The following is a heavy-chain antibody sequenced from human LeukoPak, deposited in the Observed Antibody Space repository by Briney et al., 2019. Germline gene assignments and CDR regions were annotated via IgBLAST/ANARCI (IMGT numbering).Heavy chain of an antibody. CDR3: ARVLRDYVWGSYRYIGYFDY. CDR1: GFTFSSYW. J-gene: IGHJ4*02. V-gene: IGHV3-74*01. D-gene: IGHD3-16*02. Sequence: GSLRLSCAASGFTFSSYWMHWVRQAPGKGLVWVSRINSDGSSTSYADSVKGRFTISRDNAKNTLYLQMNSLRAEDTAVYYCARVLRDYVWGSYRYIGYFDYWGQGTLVTVSS. CDR2: INSDGSST.